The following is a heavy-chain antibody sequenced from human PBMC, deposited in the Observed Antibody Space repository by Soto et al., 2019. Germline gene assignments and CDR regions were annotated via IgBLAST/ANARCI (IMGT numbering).Heavy chain of an antibody. Sequence: GGSLRLSCAASGFTFSSYEMNRVRQAPGKGLEWVAVISYDGSNKYYADSVKGRFTISRDNSKNTLYLQMNSLRAEDTAVYYCARDQSGSSSWLLYYYYGMDVWGQGTTVTVSS. CDR1: GFTFSSYE. CDR2: ISYDGSNK. V-gene: IGHV3-30-3*01. D-gene: IGHD6-13*01. J-gene: IGHJ6*02. CDR3: ARDQSGSSSWLLYYYYGMDV.